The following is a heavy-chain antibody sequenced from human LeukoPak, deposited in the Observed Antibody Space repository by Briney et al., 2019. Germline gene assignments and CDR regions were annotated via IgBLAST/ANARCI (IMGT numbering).Heavy chain of an antibody. V-gene: IGHV3-66*01. J-gene: IGHJ4*02. CDR1: GFTFSSNY. Sequence: GGSLRLSCAASGFTFSSNYMSWVRQAPGKGLEWVSVIYSGGSTYYADSVKGRFTISRDNSKNTLYLQMNSLRAEDTAVYYCARDYYDSSGYYVLDYWGQGTLVTVSS. CDR2: IYSGGST. CDR3: ARDYYDSSGYYVLDY. D-gene: IGHD3-22*01.